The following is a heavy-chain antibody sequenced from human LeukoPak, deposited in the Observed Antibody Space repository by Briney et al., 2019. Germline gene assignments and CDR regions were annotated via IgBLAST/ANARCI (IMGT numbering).Heavy chain of an antibody. J-gene: IGHJ4*02. V-gene: IGHV4-39*07. CDR3: ARDDTAMVIDY. D-gene: IGHD5-18*01. CDR2: IYYSGST. CDR1: GGSISSSSYY. Sequence: SETLSLTCTVSGGSISSSSYYWGWIRQPPGKGLEWIGSIYYSGSTYYNPSLKSRVTISVDTSKNQFSLKLSSVTAADTAVYYCARDDTAMVIDYWGQGTLVTVSS.